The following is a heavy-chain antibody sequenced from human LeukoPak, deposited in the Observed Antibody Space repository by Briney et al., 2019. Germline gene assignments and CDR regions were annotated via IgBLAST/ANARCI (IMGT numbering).Heavy chain of an antibody. D-gene: IGHD2-15*01. CDR1: GFTLSSSA. Sequence: HPGGSLRLSCAASGFTLSSSAMSWVRQAPGKGLEWVSAISSTGNLYYADSVRGRFTRDNSKNTLYLQMDSLRAEDTAVYYCAKRPRYVVASDWGQGTLVTVSS. CDR3: AKRPRYVVASD. J-gene: IGHJ4*02. CDR2: ISSTGNL. V-gene: IGHV3-23*01.